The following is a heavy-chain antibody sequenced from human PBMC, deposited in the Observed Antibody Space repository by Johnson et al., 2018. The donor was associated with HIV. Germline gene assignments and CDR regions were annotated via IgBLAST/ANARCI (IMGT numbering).Heavy chain of an antibody. CDR3: AKVGATVVTPRGEAFDI. D-gene: IGHD4-23*01. CDR1: GFTFSSYA. J-gene: IGHJ3*02. Sequence: MLLVESGGGVVQPGRSLRLSCAASGFTFSSYAMHWVRQAPGKGLEWVAVISYDGSNKYYADSVKGRFTISRDNSKNTLYLQMNSLRAEDTAVYYCAKVGATVVTPRGEAFDIWGQGAMVTVSS. CDR2: ISYDGSNK. V-gene: IGHV3-30-3*01.